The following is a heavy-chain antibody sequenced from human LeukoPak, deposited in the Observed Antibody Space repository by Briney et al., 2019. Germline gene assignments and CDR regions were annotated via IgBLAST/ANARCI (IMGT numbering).Heavy chain of an antibody. D-gene: IGHD3-16*01. CDR2: ISSYTGNT. CDR3: ASYGGASSTFDY. Sequence: GASVKVSCKASGYTFTSYGISWGRQAPGQGLGWMGWISSYTGNTNYAQKLQGRVTMTTDTSTSTAYMELRSLRSDDTAVYYCASYGGASSTFDYWGQGTLVTVSS. J-gene: IGHJ4*02. CDR1: GYTFTSYG. V-gene: IGHV1-18*01.